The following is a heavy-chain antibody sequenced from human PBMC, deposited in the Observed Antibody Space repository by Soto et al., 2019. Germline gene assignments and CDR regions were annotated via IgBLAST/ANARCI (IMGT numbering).Heavy chain of an antibody. J-gene: IGHJ3*02. Sequence: EVQLVESGGGLVQPGGSLRLSCAASGFTFSSYSMNWVRQAPGKGLEWVSYISSSSRTIYYADSVKGRFTISRDNAKNSLYLQMNSLRDEDTAVYYCARDYDFWSGPKHDAFDIWGQGTMVTVSS. V-gene: IGHV3-48*02. CDR3: ARDYDFWSGPKHDAFDI. D-gene: IGHD3-3*01. CDR2: ISSSSRTI. CDR1: GFTFSSYS.